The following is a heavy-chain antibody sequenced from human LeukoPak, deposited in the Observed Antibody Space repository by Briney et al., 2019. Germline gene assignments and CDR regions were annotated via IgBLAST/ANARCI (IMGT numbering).Heavy chain of an antibody. CDR2: IIPILGIA. Sequence: SVKVSCKASGGTFSSYAISWVRQAPGQGLEWMGRIIPILGIANYAQKFQGRVTITADKSTSTAYMELSSLRSEDTAVYYCARDGDTNYDSSGYYYVLGNWGQGTLVTVSS. V-gene: IGHV1-69*04. CDR1: GGTFSSYA. J-gene: IGHJ4*02. D-gene: IGHD3-22*01. CDR3: ARDGDTNYDSSGYYYVLGN.